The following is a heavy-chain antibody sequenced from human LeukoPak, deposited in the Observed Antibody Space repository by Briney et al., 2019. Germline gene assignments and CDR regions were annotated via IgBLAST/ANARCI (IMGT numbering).Heavy chain of an antibody. J-gene: IGHJ4*02. CDR3: ARGGLTIFGVVTKRKGPIDY. CDR1: GFTFSYYS. D-gene: IGHD3-3*01. V-gene: IGHV3-21*01. Sequence: GGSLRLSCAASGFTFSYYSMNWVRQAPGKGLEWVSSISSSSSYIYYADSVKGRFTMSRDNAKNSLYLQMNSLRAEDTAVYYCARGGLTIFGVVTKRKGPIDYWGQGTLVTVSS. CDR2: ISSSSSYI.